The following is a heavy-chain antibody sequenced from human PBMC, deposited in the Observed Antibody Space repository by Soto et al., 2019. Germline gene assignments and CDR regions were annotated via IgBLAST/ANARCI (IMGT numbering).Heavy chain of an antibody. Sequence: ASVKVSCKASGSTFTNFGISWVRQAPGQGLEWMGWISAYNGNTNYAQNFQGRVTMTTDTSTSTAYMELRSLRSDDTAVYYCASRGTPLDYWGQGTLVTVSS. J-gene: IGHJ4*02. D-gene: IGHD2-15*01. CDR2: ISAYNGNT. CDR1: GSTFTNFG. CDR3: ASRGTPLDY. V-gene: IGHV1-18*01.